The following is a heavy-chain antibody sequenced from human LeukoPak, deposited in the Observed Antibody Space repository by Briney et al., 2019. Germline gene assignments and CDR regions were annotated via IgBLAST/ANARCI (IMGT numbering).Heavy chain of an antibody. CDR3: ARDGLTFGAFDP. CDR1: GGSMSSYY. V-gene: IGHV4-59*01. J-gene: IGHJ5*02. D-gene: IGHD3/OR15-3a*01. CDR2: IYYSGST. Sequence: SETPSLTCTVSGGSMSSYYWSWIRQPPGKGLEYIGYIYYSGSTNYNPSLKSRVTISVDTSKNQFSLTLSSVTAADTAMYYCARDGLTFGAFDPWGQGTLVTVSS.